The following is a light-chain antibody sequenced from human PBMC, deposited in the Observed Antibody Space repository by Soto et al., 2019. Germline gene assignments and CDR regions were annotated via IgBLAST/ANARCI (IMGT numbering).Light chain of an antibody. CDR3: CSYAYTNNWV. CDR2: EGN. Sequence: QSALTQPASVSGSPGQSITISCTGTNGDVVSYDGVSWHQHHPGKAPKLVIYEGNKRPSGVSNRFSGPKSGNMASLTISGLQAEDEADYYCCSYAYTNNWVFGGGTKLTVL. J-gene: IGLJ3*02. V-gene: IGLV2-23*01. CDR1: NGDVVSYDG.